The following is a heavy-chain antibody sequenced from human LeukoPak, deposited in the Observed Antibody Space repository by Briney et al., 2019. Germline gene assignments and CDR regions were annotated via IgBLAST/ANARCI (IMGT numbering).Heavy chain of an antibody. V-gene: IGHV3-23*01. Sequence: GGSLRLSCAASGFTFSSYAMSWVRRAPGKGLEWVSAISGSGGSTYYADSVKGRFTISRDNSKNTLYLQMNSLRAEDTAVYYCAKDYYDSSGTRVAFDIWGQGTMVTVSS. CDR3: AKDYYDSSGTRVAFDI. CDR2: ISGSGGST. CDR1: GFTFSSYA. D-gene: IGHD3-22*01. J-gene: IGHJ3*02.